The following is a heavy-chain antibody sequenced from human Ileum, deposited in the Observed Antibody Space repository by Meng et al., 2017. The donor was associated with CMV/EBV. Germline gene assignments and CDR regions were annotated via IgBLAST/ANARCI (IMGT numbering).Heavy chain of an antibody. D-gene: IGHD6-13*01. CDR3: ARKSWDYDY. CDR1: GNSCVRYC. V-gene: IGHV1-2*02. Sequence: MPGTVVCVVFDGPGNSCVRYCMQWGRQPPEQVREWVGCSNLDSGVIDFAQKFQGRITLTRDTSITTAYMKLTTLTYTDMAVCYCARKSWDYDYWGQGTLVTVSS. CDR2: SNLDSGVI. J-gene: IGHJ4*02.